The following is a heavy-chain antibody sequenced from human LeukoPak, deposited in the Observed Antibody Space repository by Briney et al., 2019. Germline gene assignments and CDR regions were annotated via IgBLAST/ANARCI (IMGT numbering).Heavy chain of an antibody. Sequence: ASVKVSCKVSGYTLTELSMHWVRQAPGKGLEWMGGFDPEDGETIYAQKFQGRVTMTEDTSTDTAYMELSSLRSEDTAVYYCATLPRVFSSSWYFDYWGQGTPVTVSS. CDR2: FDPEDGET. CDR3: ATLPRVFSSSWYFDY. V-gene: IGHV1-24*01. CDR1: GYTLTELS. D-gene: IGHD6-13*01. J-gene: IGHJ4*02.